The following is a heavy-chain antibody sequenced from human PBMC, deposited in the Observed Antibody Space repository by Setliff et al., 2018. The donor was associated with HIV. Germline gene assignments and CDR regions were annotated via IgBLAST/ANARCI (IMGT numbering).Heavy chain of an antibody. CDR2: IYHSGST. J-gene: IGHJ4*02. CDR3: AREGRHYSSAWTFDY. Sequence: PSETLSLTCAVSGYSISSGYYWGWIRQPPGKGLEWIGSIYHSGSTYYNPSLKSRVTISVDTSKNQFFLKLSSVTAADTAVYYCAREGRHYSSAWTFDYWGQGTLVTVSS. CDR1: GYSISSGYY. D-gene: IGHD6-19*01. V-gene: IGHV4-38-2*02.